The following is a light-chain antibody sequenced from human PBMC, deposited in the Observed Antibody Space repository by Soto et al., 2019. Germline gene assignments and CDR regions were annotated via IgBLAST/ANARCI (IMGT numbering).Light chain of an antibody. CDR1: QSVSSN. CDR2: AVS. CDR3: QQYNKWPLT. V-gene: IGKV3-15*01. Sequence: EIMMTQSPGPLSASPGERATLSCRASQSVSSNLAWYQQKPGQAPRLLIYAVSTRATGIPARFSGSGSGTEFTLTISSLQSEDFAVYYCQQYNKWPLTFGQGTKVDIK. J-gene: IGKJ1*01.